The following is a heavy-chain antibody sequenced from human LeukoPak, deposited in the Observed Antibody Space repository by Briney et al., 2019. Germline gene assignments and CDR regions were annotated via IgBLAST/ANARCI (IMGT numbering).Heavy chain of an antibody. D-gene: IGHD3-22*01. V-gene: IGHV3-7*01. J-gene: IGHJ4*02. CDR3: ARGGYYDTSGYRPLDY. Sequence: GGSLRLSCAASGFTFSSYWMSWVRQAPGKGLEWVANIKQDGSEKYYVDSVKGRFTISRDNDKNSLYLQVNSLRAEDTAVYYCARGGYYDTSGYRPLDYWAREPWSPSPQ. CDR1: GFTFSSYW. CDR2: IKQDGSEK.